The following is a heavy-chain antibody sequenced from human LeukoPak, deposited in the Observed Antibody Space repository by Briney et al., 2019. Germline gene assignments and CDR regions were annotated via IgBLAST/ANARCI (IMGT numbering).Heavy chain of an antibody. V-gene: IGHV3-33*01. J-gene: IGHJ4*02. Sequence: GGSLRLSCAASGFTFSSYGMHWVRQAPGKGLEWVAVIWYDRSNKYYADSVKGRFTISRDNSKNTLYLQMNSLRAEDTAVYYCARLRRELPAFDYWGQGTLVTVSS. CDR2: IWYDRSNK. D-gene: IGHD1-26*01. CDR1: GFTFSSYG. CDR3: ARLRRELPAFDY.